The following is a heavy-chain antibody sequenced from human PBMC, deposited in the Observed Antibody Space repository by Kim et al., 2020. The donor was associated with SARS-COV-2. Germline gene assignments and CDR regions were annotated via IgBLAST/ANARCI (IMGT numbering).Heavy chain of an antibody. J-gene: IGHJ4*02. CDR2: NEK. V-gene: IGHV3-7*01. D-gene: IGHD1-26*01. CDR3: ARGSYYRY. Sequence: NEKYYVDPVKGRFTISRDNAKNSLYRQMNSLRAEDTAVYYCARGSYYRYWGQGTLVTVAS.